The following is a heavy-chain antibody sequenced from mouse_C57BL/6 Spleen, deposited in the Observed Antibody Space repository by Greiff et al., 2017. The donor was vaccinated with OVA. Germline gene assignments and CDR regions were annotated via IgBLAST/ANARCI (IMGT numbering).Heavy chain of an antibody. D-gene: IGHD2-4*01. CDR3: ERQRANDYDDWFAY. V-gene: IGHV5-9*01. Sequence: EVMLVESGGGLVKPGGSLKLSCAASGFTFSSYTMSWVRQTPEKRLEWVATISGGGGNTYYPDSVKGRFTISRDNAKNTLYLQMSGLRSENTALYYCERQRANDYDDWFAYWGQGTLVTVSA. J-gene: IGHJ3*01. CDR1: GFTFSSYT. CDR2: ISGGGGNT.